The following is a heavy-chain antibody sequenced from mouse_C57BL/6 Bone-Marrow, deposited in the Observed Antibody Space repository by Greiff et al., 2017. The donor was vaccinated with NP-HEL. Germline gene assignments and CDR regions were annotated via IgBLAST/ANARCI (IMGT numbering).Heavy chain of an antibody. CDR3: ARCDYAGCDV. CDR1: GYTFTDYY. J-gene: IGHJ1*03. CDR2: INPNNGGT. V-gene: IGHV1-26*01. D-gene: IGHD2-4*01. Sequence: VQLQQSGPELVKPGASVKISCKASGYTFTDYYMNWVKQSHGKSLEWIGDINPNNGGTSYNQKFKGKATWTVDKSSSTAYMELRSRTAEDSAVYYCARCDYAGCDVWGTGTTVTVSS.